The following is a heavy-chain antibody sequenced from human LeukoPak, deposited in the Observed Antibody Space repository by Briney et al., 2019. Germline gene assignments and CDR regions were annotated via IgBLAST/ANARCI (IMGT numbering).Heavy chain of an antibody. CDR3: ARGGSLRDGDNGIDY. D-gene: IGHD4-17*01. J-gene: IGHJ4*02. Sequence: ASVKVSCKSSGYAFTSYDINWVRQATGQGLEWMGWMNPNSGNKGYAQKFKGRVTMTRNTSRSTAYMELSSLRSEDTAVYYCARGGSLRDGDNGIDYWGQGTLVTVSS. CDR1: GYAFTSYD. V-gene: IGHV1-8*01. CDR2: MNPNSGNK.